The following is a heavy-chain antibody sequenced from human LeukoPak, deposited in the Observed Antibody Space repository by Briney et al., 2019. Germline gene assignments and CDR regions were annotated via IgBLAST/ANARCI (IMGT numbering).Heavy chain of an antibody. D-gene: IGHD3-3*01. CDR3: ARDIRPRVESFDY. V-gene: IGHV1-2*02. J-gene: IGHJ4*02. CDR1: GYTFTDYH. CDR2: INPNSGGT. Sequence: ASVKVSCKASGYTFTDYHFHWVRQAPGQGLEWMGWINPNSGGTNYAQKFQGRVTMTRDTSINTAYMELSRVRSDDTAVYYCARDIRPRVESFDYWGQGTLVTVSS.